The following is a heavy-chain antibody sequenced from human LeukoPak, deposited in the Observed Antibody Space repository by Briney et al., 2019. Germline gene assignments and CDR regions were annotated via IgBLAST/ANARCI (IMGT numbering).Heavy chain of an antibody. V-gene: IGHV3-43*02. CDR2: ISGDGGST. Sequence: TGGSLRLSCAAPGFMFHDYAIHWVRQAPGKGLEWVSLISGDGGSTFYADSVKGRFTISRDNSKNSLYLQMNSLRSDDTALYYCARASESSGWYDYWGQGTLVTVSS. J-gene: IGHJ4*02. D-gene: IGHD6-19*01. CDR1: GFMFHDYA. CDR3: ARASESSGWYDY.